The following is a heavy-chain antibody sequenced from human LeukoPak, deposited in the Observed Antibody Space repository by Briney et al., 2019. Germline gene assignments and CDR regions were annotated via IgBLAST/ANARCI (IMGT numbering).Heavy chain of an antibody. CDR3: ARGPLGRYFDWA. Sequence: SETLSLTCTVSGGFISSSSHYWGWIRQPPGKGLEWIGSIYYSGSTSYNPSLKGRVTISVDTSTNQFSLKLNSVTAADTAIYYCARGPLGRYFDWAWGQGTLVTVSS. CDR1: GGFISSSSHY. D-gene: IGHD3-9*01. V-gene: IGHV4-39*07. J-gene: IGHJ5*02. CDR2: IYYSGST.